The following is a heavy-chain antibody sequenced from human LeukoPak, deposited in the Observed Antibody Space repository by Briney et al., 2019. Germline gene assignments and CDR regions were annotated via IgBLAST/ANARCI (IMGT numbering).Heavy chain of an antibody. Sequence: PSETLSLTCTVSGGSISSYYWSWIRQHPGKGLEWIGYIYYSGGTYYNPSLKSRVTISVDTSKNQFSLKLSSVTAADTAVYYCARDPKRNYYDSSGYYWNAFDVWGQGTMVTVSS. CDR1: GGSISSYY. CDR2: IYYSGGT. J-gene: IGHJ3*01. D-gene: IGHD3-22*01. V-gene: IGHV4-59*06. CDR3: ARDPKRNYYDSSGYYWNAFDV.